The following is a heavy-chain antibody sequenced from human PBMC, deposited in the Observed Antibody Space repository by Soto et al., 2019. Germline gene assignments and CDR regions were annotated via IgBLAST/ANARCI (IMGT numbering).Heavy chain of an antibody. CDR2: IYYSGST. CDR3: ARERVPAAIPWYYYYYGMDV. D-gene: IGHD2-2*01. Sequence: QVQLQESGPGLVKPSQTLSLTCTVSGGSISSGGYYWSWIRQHPGKGLEWIGYIYYSGSTYYNPSLKRRVTISADRSKNQFSLKLSSVTAADTAVYYCARERVPAAIPWYYYYYGMDVWGHGTTVTVSS. V-gene: IGHV4-31*03. CDR1: GGSISSGGYY. J-gene: IGHJ6*02.